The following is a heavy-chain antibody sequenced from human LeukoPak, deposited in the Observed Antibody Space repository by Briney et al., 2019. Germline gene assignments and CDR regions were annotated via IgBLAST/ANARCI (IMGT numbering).Heavy chain of an antibody. J-gene: IGHJ3*02. CDR2: INPNSGDT. V-gene: IGHV1-2*02. D-gene: IGHD6-13*01. CDR1: GYTFTDYY. CDR3: ARRIAAAGNDAFDI. Sequence: ASVKVSCKASGYTFTDYYIHWVRQAPGQGLRWMAWINPNSGDTNYAQKFQGRVTMTRDTSISTAYMELSRLRSDDTAGYYCARRIAAAGNDAFDIWGQGTMVTVSS.